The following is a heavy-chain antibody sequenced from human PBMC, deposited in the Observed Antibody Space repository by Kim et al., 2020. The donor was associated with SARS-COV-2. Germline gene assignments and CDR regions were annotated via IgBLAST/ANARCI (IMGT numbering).Heavy chain of an antibody. CDR1: GFTFSSYS. J-gene: IGHJ6*02. CDR2: ISSSSSTI. V-gene: IGHV3-48*02. CDR3: ARDSKYDSSGYYSNYYYYGMDV. D-gene: IGHD3-22*01. Sequence: GGSLRLSCAASGFTFSSYSMNWVRQAPGKGLEWVSYISSSSSTIYYADSVKGRFTISRDNAKNSLYLQMNSLRDEDTAVYYCARDSKYDSSGYYSNYYYYGMDVWGQGTTVTVSS.